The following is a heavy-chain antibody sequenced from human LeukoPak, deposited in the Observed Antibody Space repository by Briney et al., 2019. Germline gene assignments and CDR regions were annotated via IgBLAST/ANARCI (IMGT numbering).Heavy chain of an antibody. D-gene: IGHD2/OR15-2a*01. CDR3: ARRNSQIGDY. CDR1: GYSFSTYW. CDR2: IYPGDSDT. J-gene: IGHJ4*02. Sequence: PGESLKISCKGSGYSFSTYWIGWVRQMPGKGLEWMGIIYPGDSDTRYSPSLQGQVTISADKSISTAYLQWSSLKASDTAMYYCARRNSQIGDYWGQGTLVTVSS. V-gene: IGHV5-51*01.